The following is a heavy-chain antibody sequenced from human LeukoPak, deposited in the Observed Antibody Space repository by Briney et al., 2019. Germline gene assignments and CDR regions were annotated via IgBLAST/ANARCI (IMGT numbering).Heavy chain of an antibody. D-gene: IGHD1-26*01. CDR2: ITRAASPK. CDR1: VLTFIDYW. J-gene: IGHJ4*02. V-gene: IGHV3-7*03. CDR3: ARVEYSGNGTLY. Sequence: GGSLRLSCAVSVLTFIDYWMTGGREVPGGGVEWAANITRAASPKYYLPSVTGRFTTSKDAAKDSLYLQMASLRPEDPAIYYWARVEYSGNGTLYWGQGTLVTASS.